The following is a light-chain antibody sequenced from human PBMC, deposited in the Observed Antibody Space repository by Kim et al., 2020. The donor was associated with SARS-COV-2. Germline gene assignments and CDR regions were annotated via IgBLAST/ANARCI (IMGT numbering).Light chain of an antibody. CDR3: QQYNNWMYT. CDR2: GAS. Sequence: SVSPGERATLSCRASQDVSSNLAWYQQKPGQAPRLLIYGASARATAIPVRFSGSGSGTEFTLTISRLQSEDFAVYYCQQYNNWMYTFGQGTKLEI. CDR1: QDVSSN. V-gene: IGKV3-15*01. J-gene: IGKJ2*01.